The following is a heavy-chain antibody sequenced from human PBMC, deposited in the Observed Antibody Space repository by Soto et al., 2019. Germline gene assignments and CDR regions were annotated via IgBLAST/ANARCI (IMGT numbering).Heavy chain of an antibody. V-gene: IGHV4-34*01. CDR3: ARVGRCSGGSCYSSRGRFDP. CDR1: GGSFSGYY. D-gene: IGHD2-15*01. CDR2: INHSGST. J-gene: IGHJ5*02. Sequence: SETLSLTCAVYGGSFSGYYWSWIRQPPGKGLEWIGEINHSGSTNYNPSLKSRVTISVDTSKNQFSLKLSSVTAADTAVYYCARVGRCSGGSCYSSRGRFDPWGQGTLVTVSS.